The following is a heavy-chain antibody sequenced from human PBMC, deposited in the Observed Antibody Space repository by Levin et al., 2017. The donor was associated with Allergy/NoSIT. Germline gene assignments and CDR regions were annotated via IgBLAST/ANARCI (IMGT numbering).Heavy chain of an antibody. Sequence: GGSLRLSCAASGFTFSTYAMSWVRRAPGKGLAWVSAISGSGGSTYYADSVKGRFSISRDNSKNTLYLQMNSLRVEDTAVYYCAKVGYSSGWYSGDAFDIWGQGTMVTVSS. J-gene: IGHJ3*02. D-gene: IGHD6-19*01. CDR2: ISGSGGST. CDR1: GFTFSTYA. V-gene: IGHV3-23*01. CDR3: AKVGYSSGWYSGDAFDI.